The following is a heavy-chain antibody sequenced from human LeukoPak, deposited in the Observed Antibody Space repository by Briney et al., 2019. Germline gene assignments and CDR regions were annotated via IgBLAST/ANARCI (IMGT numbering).Heavy chain of an antibody. Sequence: QPGRSLRLSCAASGFTFSSYGMHWVRQAPGKGLEWVAVISYDGSNKYYADSVKGRFTISRDNSKNTLYLQMNSLRAEDTAVYYCAKESAGYCGGGSCLGLDYWGQGTLVTVSS. CDR2: ISYDGSNK. CDR1: GFTFSSYG. J-gene: IGHJ4*02. D-gene: IGHD2-15*01. V-gene: IGHV3-30*18. CDR3: AKESAGYCGGGSCLGLDY.